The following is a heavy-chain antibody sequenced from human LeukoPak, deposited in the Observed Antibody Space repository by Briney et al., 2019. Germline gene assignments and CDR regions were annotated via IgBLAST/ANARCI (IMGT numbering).Heavy chain of an antibody. CDR2: INHSGST. D-gene: IGHD3-3*01. CDR1: GGSFSCYY. Sequence: SETLSLTCAVYGGSFSCYYWSWIRQPPGKGLELIGEINHSGSTNYNPSLKSRVTISVHTSKNQFSLKLSSVTAADTAVYYCARGVIATIFGVVIKRVYYFDYWGQGTLVTVSS. V-gene: IGHV4-34*01. J-gene: IGHJ4*02. CDR3: ARGVIATIFGVVIKRVYYFDY.